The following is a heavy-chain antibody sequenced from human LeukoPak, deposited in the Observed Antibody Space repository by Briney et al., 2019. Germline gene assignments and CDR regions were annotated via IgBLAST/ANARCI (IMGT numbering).Heavy chain of an antibody. D-gene: IGHD3-22*01. J-gene: IGHJ4*02. CDR1: GYTFTSYG. CDR2: SSAYNGNT. Sequence: ASVKVSCKASGYTFTSYGISWVRQAPGQGLEWMGWSSAYNGNTNYAQKLQGRDTMTTDTSTSTAYMELRSLRSDDTAVYYCAREPPTYYYDSSGSAFDYWGQGTLVTVSS. CDR3: AREPPTYYYDSSGSAFDY. V-gene: IGHV1-18*01.